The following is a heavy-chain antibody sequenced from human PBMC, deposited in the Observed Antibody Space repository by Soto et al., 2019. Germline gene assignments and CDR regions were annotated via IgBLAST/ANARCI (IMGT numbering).Heavy chain of an antibody. J-gene: IGHJ1*01. Sequence: PSETLSLTCAVYGGSFSGYYWSWIRQPPGKGLEWIGEINHSGSTNYNPSLKSRVTISVDTSKNQFSLKLSSVTAADTAVYYCARGSRLTPSGYGVTGYFQHWGQGTLVTVSS. CDR1: GGSFSGYY. CDR3: ARGSRLTPSGYGVTGYFQH. V-gene: IGHV4-34*01. CDR2: INHSGST. D-gene: IGHD4-17*01.